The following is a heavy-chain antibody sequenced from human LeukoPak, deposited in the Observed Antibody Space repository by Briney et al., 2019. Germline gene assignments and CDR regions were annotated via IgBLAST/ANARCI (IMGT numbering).Heavy chain of an antibody. CDR2: IYSGGST. D-gene: IGHD4-17*01. CDR1: EFTFSTYC. CDR3: ARDLIGDYVMNYYGMDV. J-gene: IGHJ6*02. Sequence: GGSLRLSCAASEFTFSTYCMHWVRQAPWKGLEWVSVIYSGGSTYYADSVKGRFTISRDNSKNTLYLQMNSLRAEDTAVYYCARDLIGDYVMNYYGMDVWGQGTTVTVSS. V-gene: IGHV3-53*01.